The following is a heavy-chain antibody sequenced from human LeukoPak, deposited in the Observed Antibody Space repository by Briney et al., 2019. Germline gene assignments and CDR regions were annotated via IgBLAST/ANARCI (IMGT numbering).Heavy chain of an antibody. J-gene: IGHJ4*02. D-gene: IGHD6-13*01. CDR1: GGSISSSSYY. V-gene: IGHV4-39*01. CDR3: ARQGIAAAGSIDY. Sequence: SETLSLTCTVSGGSISSSSYYWGWIRQPPGKGLEWIGSIYYSGSTYYSPSLKSRVTISVDTSKNQFSLKLSSVTAADTAVYYCARQGIAAAGSIDYWGQGTLVTVSS. CDR2: IYYSGST.